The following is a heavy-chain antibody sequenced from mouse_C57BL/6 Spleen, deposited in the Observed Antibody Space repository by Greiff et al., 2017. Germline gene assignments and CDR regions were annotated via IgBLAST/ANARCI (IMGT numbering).Heavy chain of an antibody. Sequence: EVMLVESGGGLVQPGGSLSLSCAASGFTFTDYYMSWVRQPPGKALEWLGFIRNKANGYTTEYSASVKGRFTISRDNSQSILYLQMNALRAEDSATYYCARYSGYDDAMDYWGQGTSVTVSS. J-gene: IGHJ4*01. CDR2: IRNKANGYTT. CDR3: ARYSGYDDAMDY. D-gene: IGHD2-2*01. V-gene: IGHV7-3*01. CDR1: GFTFTDYY.